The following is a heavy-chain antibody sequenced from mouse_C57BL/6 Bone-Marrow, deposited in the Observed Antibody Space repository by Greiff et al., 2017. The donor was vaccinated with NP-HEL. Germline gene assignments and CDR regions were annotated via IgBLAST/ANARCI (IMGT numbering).Heavy chain of an antibody. D-gene: IGHD1-1*01. J-gene: IGHJ1*03. V-gene: IGHV1-4*01. CDR3: AREITTVVGGNWYFDV. CDR2: INPSSGYT. CDR1: GYTFISYT. Sequence: VQLQQSGAELARPGASVKMSCKASGYTFISYTMHWVKQRPGQGLEWIGYINPSSGYTKYNQKFKDKATLTADKSSGTAYMQLSSLTSEDSAVYYCAREITTVVGGNWYFDVWGTGTTVTVSS.